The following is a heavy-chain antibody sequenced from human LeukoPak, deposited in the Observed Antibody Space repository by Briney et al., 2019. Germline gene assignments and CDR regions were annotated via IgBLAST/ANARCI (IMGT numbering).Heavy chain of an antibody. J-gene: IGHJ4*02. D-gene: IGHD2-15*01. CDR2: IYYSGST. CDR1: GGSISSSNYL. V-gene: IGHV4-39*01. CDR3: ARQGDSCSGGSCYARTIDY. Sequence: PSETLSLTCTVSGGSISSSNYLWGWIRQPPGKGLEWIGSIYYSGSTYHNPSFKSRLTISVDTSKNQFSLRLSSVTAAVTAMYYCARQGDSCSGGSCYARTIDYWGQGTLVTVSS.